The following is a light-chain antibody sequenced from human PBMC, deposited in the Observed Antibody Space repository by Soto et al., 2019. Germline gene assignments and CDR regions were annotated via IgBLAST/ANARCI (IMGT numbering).Light chain of an antibody. CDR2: RNS. CDR3: AAWDDSLSGVV. J-gene: IGLJ2*01. V-gene: IGLV1-47*01. Sequence: QLVLTQPPSASGTPGQRVTISCSGSSSNIGGNYAYWYQQLPGTAPKLLIYRNSQRPSGVPDRFSGSKSGTSASLAISGLRSEDEADYYCAAWDDSLSGVVFGGGTKLTVL. CDR1: SSNIGGNY.